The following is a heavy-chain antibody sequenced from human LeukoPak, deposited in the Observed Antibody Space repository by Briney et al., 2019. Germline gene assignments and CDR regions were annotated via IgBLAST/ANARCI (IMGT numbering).Heavy chain of an antibody. D-gene: IGHD3-10*01. Sequence: ASVKVSCKASGYTFTSYDINWVRQATGQGLEWMGWMNPNSGNTGYAQKFQGRVTMTRNTSISTAYMELSSLRSEDTAVYYCARGRGRYYYGSGSNDYWGQGTLVTVSS. V-gene: IGHV1-8*01. CDR1: GYTFTSYD. CDR2: MNPNSGNT. CDR3: ARGRGRYYYGSGSNDY. J-gene: IGHJ4*02.